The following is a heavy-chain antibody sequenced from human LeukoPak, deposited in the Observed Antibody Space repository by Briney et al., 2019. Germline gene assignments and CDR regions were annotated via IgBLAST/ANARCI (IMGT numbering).Heavy chain of an antibody. J-gene: IGHJ4*02. D-gene: IGHD5-12*01. CDR1: GYTFTSYY. Sequence: ASVKVSCKASGYTFTSYYMHWVRRAPGQGREWMGIINPSGGSTSYAQKFQGRVTMTRDTSTSTVYMELSSLRSEDTAVYYCARDAPSRLGGYVGDYYFDYWGQGTLVTVSS. CDR2: INPSGGST. V-gene: IGHV1-46*03. CDR3: ARDAPSRLGGYVGDYYFDY.